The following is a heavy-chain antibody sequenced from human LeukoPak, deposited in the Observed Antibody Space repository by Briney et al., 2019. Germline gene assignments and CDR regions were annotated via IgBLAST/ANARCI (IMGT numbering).Heavy chain of an antibody. V-gene: IGHV1-2*02. D-gene: IGHD3-9*01. CDR3: ATLTNILTGYPTGRDY. J-gene: IGHJ4*02. Sequence: ASVKVSCKASGYTFTSYGISWVRQAPGQGLEWMGWINPNSGGTNYAQKFQGRVTMTRDTSVSTAYMELSRLRSDDTAVYYCATLTNILTGYPTGRDYWGQGTLVTVSS. CDR2: INPNSGGT. CDR1: GYTFTSYG.